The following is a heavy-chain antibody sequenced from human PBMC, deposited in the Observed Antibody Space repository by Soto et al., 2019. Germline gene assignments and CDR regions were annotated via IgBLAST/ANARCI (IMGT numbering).Heavy chain of an antibody. V-gene: IGHV6-1*01. CDR3: ARGEQYSGRIFDY. CDR2: TYHRSKWYY. J-gene: IGHJ4*01. Sequence: SQTLSLTCAIPGDSVSSNSAGWSWVRQSPSRGLEWLGRTYHRSKWYYEYAVSVGGRITINPDTSKNQYSLQLNSVTPEDTAVYFCARGEQYSGRIFDYWGQGTLVTVSS. D-gene: IGHD1-26*01. CDR1: GDSVSSNSAG.